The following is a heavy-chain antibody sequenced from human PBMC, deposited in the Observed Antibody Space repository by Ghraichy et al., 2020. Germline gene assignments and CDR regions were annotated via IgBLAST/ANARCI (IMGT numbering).Heavy chain of an antibody. D-gene: IGHD3-3*01. CDR2: LSASDSGT. Sequence: LNISCGASGFTFSRYAMSWARQAPGKGLEWVSLLSASDSGTYYADSVKGRFTISRDNSKNTLYLQMNNLRAEDTAIYYCAKGGELDYDFWSGYYTDYWGQGTLVTVSS. J-gene: IGHJ4*02. V-gene: IGHV3-23*01. CDR3: AKGGELDYDFWSGYYTDY. CDR1: GFTFSRYA.